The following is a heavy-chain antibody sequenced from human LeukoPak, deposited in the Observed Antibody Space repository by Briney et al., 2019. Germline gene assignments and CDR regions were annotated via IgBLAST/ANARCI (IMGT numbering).Heavy chain of an antibody. CDR1: GGSSSSYY. V-gene: IGHV4-4*07. D-gene: IGHD6-13*01. CDR3: ARTYRIAAAGPYYYYYYMDV. CDR2: IYTSGST. Sequence: SETLSLTCTVSGGSSSSYYWSWIRQPAGKGLEWIGRIYTSGSTNYNPSLKSRVTMSVDTSKNQFSLKLSSVTAADTAVYYCARTYRIAAAGPYYYYYYMDVWGKGTTVTVSS. J-gene: IGHJ6*03.